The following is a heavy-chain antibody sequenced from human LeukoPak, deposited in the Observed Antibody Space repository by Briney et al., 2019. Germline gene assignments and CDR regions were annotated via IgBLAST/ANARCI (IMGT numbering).Heavy chain of an antibody. Sequence: GGSLRLSCAASGLTFSSHWMHWVRQAPGKGLVWVSRITNDGSSTTYADSVKGRFTISRDNSRNTLYLQMNSLRIEDTASYYCAKGRDSVAPGTRTPDYRGQGTLVTVSS. J-gene: IGHJ4*02. CDR2: ITNDGSST. CDR1: GLTFSSHW. CDR3: AKGRDSVAPGTRTPDY. D-gene: IGHD6-19*01. V-gene: IGHV3-74*01.